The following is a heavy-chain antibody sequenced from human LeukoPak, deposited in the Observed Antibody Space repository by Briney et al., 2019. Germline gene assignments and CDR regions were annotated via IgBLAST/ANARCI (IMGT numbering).Heavy chain of an antibody. Sequence: GGSLRLSCAASGFTLSSYAMNWVRQAPGKGLEWVSSISSSSSYIYYADSVKGRFTISRDNAKNSLYLQMNSLRAEDTAVYYCASEIVVVAAKVADYWGQGTLVTVSS. V-gene: IGHV3-21*01. CDR3: ASEIVVVAAKVADY. D-gene: IGHD2-15*01. CDR2: ISSSSSYI. J-gene: IGHJ4*02. CDR1: GFTLSSYA.